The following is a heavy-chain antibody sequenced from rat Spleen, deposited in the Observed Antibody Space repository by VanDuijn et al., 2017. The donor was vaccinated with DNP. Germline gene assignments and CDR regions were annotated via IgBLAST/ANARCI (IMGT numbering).Heavy chain of an antibody. V-gene: IGHV2S75*01. CDR2: IWGDGKT. CDR3: TRESWGYVMDA. D-gene: IGHD5-1*01. Sequence: QVQLRESGPVLVQASETLSLTCTVSGFSLTNYGVICVRQSPGKGLEWMGIIWGDGKTDYNSAPKSRLSINRDISKSQVFLKMNSLQTDDTAIYYCTRESWGYVMDAWGQGASVTVSS. J-gene: IGHJ4*01. CDR1: GFSLTNYG.